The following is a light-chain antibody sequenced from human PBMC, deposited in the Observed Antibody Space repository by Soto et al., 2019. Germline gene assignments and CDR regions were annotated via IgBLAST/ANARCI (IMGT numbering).Light chain of an antibody. CDR2: GAS. Sequence: ILLTQSACTLSWSPGERTTLSWRASQSISRYLAWYQQKPGQAPRLLIYGASSRATGIPDRFSGSVYGTDFNLTINRLETEDFVVYYCQYYGNSRITFGQGTRLEIK. V-gene: IGKV3-20*01. CDR3: QYYGNSRIT. J-gene: IGKJ5*01. CDR1: QSISRY.